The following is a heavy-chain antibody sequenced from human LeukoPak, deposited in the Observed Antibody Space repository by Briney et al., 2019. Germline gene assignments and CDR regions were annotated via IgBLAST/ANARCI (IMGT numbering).Heavy chain of an antibody. Sequence: PGGSLRLSCAASGFTFSSYWMHWVRQAPGKGLVWVSRINSDGSSTSYADSVKGRFTISRDNANNSLYLQMNSLTDDDTAVYYCARGKDYWGQGTLVTVSS. V-gene: IGHV3-74*01. CDR2: INSDGSST. CDR3: ARGKDY. CDR1: GFTFSSYW. J-gene: IGHJ4*02.